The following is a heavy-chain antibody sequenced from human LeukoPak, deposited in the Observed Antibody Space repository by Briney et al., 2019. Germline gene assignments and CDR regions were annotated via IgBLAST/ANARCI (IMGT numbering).Heavy chain of an antibody. Sequence: PSETLSLTCAVYGGSFSGYYWSWIRQPPRKGLEGIGEINHSGSTNYNPSLKSRVTISVDTSKNQFSLKLSSVTAADTAVYYCARGPGYSGYDGVDYWGQGTLVTVSS. D-gene: IGHD5-12*01. CDR3: ARGPGYSGYDGVDY. J-gene: IGHJ4*02. CDR1: GGSFSGYY. V-gene: IGHV4-34*01. CDR2: INHSGST.